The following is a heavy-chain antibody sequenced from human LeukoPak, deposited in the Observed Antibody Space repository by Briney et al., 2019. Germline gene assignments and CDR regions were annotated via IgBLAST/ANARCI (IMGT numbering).Heavy chain of an antibody. CDR1: GFTFSNYW. J-gene: IGHJ4*02. Sequence: GGSLRLSCAASGFTFSNYWMSWVRQAPGKGLEWVAHINQDGSEEHYMDSVKARFIISRDNAKNSLSLQMDSLRAEDTAVYYCVRDGGVSGYDLLDYWGQGTLVTVSS. CDR2: INQDGSEE. CDR3: VRDGGVSGYDLLDY. V-gene: IGHV3-7*01. D-gene: IGHD5-12*01.